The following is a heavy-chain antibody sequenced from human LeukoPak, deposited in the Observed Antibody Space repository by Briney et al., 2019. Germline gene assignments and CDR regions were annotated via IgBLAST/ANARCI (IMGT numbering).Heavy chain of an antibody. J-gene: IGHJ6*04. D-gene: IGHD3-10*02. Sequence: GGSPRLSCAASGFTFSSNYMSWVRQAPGKGLEWVSVIYSDGSTYYADSVKGRFTISRDNAKNSLYLQMNSLRAEDPAVYYCAELGITMIGGVWGKGTTVTISS. CDR3: AELGITMIGGV. V-gene: IGHV3-66*01. CDR1: GFTFSSNY. CDR2: IYSDGST.